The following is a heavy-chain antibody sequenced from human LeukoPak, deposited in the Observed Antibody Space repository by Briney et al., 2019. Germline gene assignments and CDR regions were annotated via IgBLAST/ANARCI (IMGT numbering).Heavy chain of an antibody. V-gene: IGHV3-23*01. CDR1: GFTFSSYA. CDR3: ATDFDWLLYSDY. J-gene: IGHJ4*02. D-gene: IGHD3-9*01. CDR2: ISGSGGST. Sequence: GGSLRLSCAASGFTFSSYAMSWVRQAPGKGLEWVSAISGSGGSTYYADSVKGRLTISRDNSKNTLYLQMNSLRAEDTAVYYCATDFDWLLYSDYWGQGTLVTVSS.